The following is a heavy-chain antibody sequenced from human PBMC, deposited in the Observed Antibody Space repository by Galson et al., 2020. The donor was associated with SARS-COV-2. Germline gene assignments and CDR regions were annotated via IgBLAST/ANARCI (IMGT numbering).Heavy chain of an antibody. V-gene: IGHV3-30-3*01. D-gene: IGHD3-9*01. CDR3: ARDDDILTGYYRH. CDR2: ISYHGSNK. CDR1: GFTFSSYA. J-gene: IGHJ4*02. Sequence: GGSRRLSCAASGFTFSSYAMHWVRQAPGKGLEWVPLISYHGSNKDYADSVKGRFTISRDNSKNTLYLQMNSLRAEDTAVYYCARDDDILTGYYRHWGQGTLVTVSS.